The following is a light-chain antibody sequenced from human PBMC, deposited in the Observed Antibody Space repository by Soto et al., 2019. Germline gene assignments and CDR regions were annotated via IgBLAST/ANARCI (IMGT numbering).Light chain of an antibody. Sequence: EIVLTQSPGTLSLSPGERATLSCRASQSFRSSYLTWYHQKPGQAPRLLIFGASSRATGTPDRISGSGSGTDYTLTINILEPAAFGVYYCQQYCDSVFTFGSRNPGEIK. V-gene: IGKV3-20*01. CDR2: GAS. J-gene: IGKJ3*01. CDR1: QSFRSSY. CDR3: QQYCDSVFT.